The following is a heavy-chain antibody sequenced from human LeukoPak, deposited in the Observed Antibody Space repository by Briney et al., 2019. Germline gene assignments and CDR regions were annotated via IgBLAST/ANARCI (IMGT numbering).Heavy chain of an antibody. Sequence: GGSLRLSCAASGFTVSSTYMTWVRQAPEKGLECVSVIYRGGNTYYADSVKGRFTISRDNAKNSLYLQMNSLRAEDTAVYYCARDDSSSPSDYWGQGTLVTVSS. CDR2: IYRGGNT. V-gene: IGHV3-53*01. CDR3: ARDDSSSPSDY. D-gene: IGHD6-6*01. CDR1: GFTVSSTY. J-gene: IGHJ4*02.